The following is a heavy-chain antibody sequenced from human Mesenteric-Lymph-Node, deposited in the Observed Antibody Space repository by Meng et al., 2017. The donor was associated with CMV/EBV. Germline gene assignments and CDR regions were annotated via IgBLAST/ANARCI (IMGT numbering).Heavy chain of an antibody. J-gene: IGHJ4*02. V-gene: IGHV4-31*02. Sequence: GSISGGGYYWSWIRQHPGKGLEWIGYIYYSGSTYYNPSLKSRVTISVDTSKNQFSLKLSSVTAADTAVYYCARLRVVVPAAWYYFDYWGQGTLVTVSS. D-gene: IGHD2-2*01. CDR1: GSISGGGYY. CDR2: IYYSGST. CDR3: ARLRVVVPAAWYYFDY.